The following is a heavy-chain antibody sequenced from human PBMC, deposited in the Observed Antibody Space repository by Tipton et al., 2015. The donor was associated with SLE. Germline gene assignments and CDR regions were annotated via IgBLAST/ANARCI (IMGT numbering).Heavy chain of an antibody. CDR3: AKDLARDCSGGSCYVLDY. D-gene: IGHD2-15*01. CDR1: GFTFSRYD. J-gene: IGHJ4*02. CDR2: ISYDGNKE. V-gene: IGHV3-30*18. Sequence: RSLRLSCAASGFTFSRYDMHWVRQAPGKGLEWVAVISYDGNKENYADSVRGRFTISRDNSKNSLYVDMNSLRAEDTALYYCAKDLARDCSGGSCYVLDYWGQGILVTVSS.